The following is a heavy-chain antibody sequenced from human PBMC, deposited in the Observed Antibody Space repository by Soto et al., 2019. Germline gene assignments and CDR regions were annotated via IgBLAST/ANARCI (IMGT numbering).Heavy chain of an antibody. CDR1: GGTFSSYA. CDR3: ARTGIAAAGTWFDP. CDR2: IIPIFGTA. V-gene: IGHV1-69*13. D-gene: IGHD6-13*01. J-gene: IGHJ5*02. Sequence: RASVKVSCKASGGTFSSYAISWVRQAPGQGLEWMGGIIPIFGTANYAQKFQGRVTITADESTSTAYMELSSLRSEDTAVYYCARTGIAAAGTWFDPWGQGTLVTVSS.